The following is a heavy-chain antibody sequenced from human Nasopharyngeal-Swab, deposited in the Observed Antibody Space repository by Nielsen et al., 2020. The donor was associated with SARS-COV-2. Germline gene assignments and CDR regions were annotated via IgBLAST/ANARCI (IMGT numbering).Heavy chain of an antibody. J-gene: IGHJ3*02. D-gene: IGHD6-13*01. CDR1: GYTFTRYY. CDR3: ARNSLDFDSSWYGAFVI. V-gene: IGHV1-2*04. Sequence: ASVKVSCKASGYTFTRYYMHWVRQAPGQGLEWMGWINPNSGGTNYAQKFQGWVTMTRDTSISTAYMELSRLRSDDTAVYYCARNSLDFDSSWYGAFVIWGQGTMVTVSS. CDR2: INPNSGGT.